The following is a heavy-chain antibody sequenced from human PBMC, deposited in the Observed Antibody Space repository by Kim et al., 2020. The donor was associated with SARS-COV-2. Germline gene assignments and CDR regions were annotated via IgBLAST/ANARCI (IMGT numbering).Heavy chain of an antibody. CDR3: ARDYVWGSYRHYYYGMDV. CDR1: GFTFSDYY. D-gene: IGHD3-16*02. Sequence: GGSLRLSCAASGFTFSDYYMSWIRQAPGKGLEWVSYISSSGSTIYYADSVKGRFTISRDNAKNSLYLQMNSLRAEDTAVYYCARDYVWGSYRHYYYGMDVWGQGTTVTVSS. CDR2: ISSSGSTI. V-gene: IGHV3-11*01. J-gene: IGHJ6*02.